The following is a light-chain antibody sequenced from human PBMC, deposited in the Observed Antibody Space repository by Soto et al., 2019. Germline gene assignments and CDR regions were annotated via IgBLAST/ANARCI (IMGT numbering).Light chain of an antibody. V-gene: IGLV2-23*01. CDR3: CSYAGDTGVV. J-gene: IGLJ2*01. CDR2: EDI. Sequence: QSALTQPASVSGSPGQSITISCTGTSSDVGRYNLVSWYQQYPGKAPKLVIYEDIERPSGISNRFSGSKSGNTASLTISGLQTEAEDDYYCCSYAGDTGVVFGGGTKLTVL. CDR1: SSDVGRYNL.